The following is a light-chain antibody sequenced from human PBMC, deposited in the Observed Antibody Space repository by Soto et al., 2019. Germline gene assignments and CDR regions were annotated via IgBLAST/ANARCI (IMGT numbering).Light chain of an antibody. Sequence: QSVLTQPASVSGSPGQSITITCTGTSSDIGAYNYVSWYQQHPGKAPKLMIYDVSDRPSGVSNRFSGSKSGNTASLTISGLQAEDEADYYCASYASSNTVLFGGGIKLTVL. V-gene: IGLV2-14*03. CDR3: ASYASSNTVL. CDR2: DVS. CDR1: SSDIGAYNY. J-gene: IGLJ2*01.